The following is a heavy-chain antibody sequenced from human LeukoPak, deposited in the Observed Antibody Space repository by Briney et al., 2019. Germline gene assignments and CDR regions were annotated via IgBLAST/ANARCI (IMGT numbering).Heavy chain of an antibody. J-gene: IGHJ4*02. V-gene: IGHV3-21*01. CDR2: ISSSSSYI. D-gene: IGHD5-18*01. Sequence: PGGSLRLSCAASGFTFSSYSMNWVRQAPGKGLEWAPSISSSSSYISYADSVKGRFTVSRDNAKNSLYLQMNSLRAEDTAMYYCARDVSGYSYGLGDYWSQGTLVTVSS. CDR3: ARDVSGYSYGLGDY. CDR1: GFTFSSYS.